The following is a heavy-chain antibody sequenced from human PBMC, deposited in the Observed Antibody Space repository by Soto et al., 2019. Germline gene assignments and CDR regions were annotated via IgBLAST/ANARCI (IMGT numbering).Heavy chain of an antibody. V-gene: IGHV4-28*01. D-gene: IGHD3-22*01. CDR3: ASAKYDDIGYYLDD. Sequence: PSETLSLTCAFSVYSISSSDWWGWIRQPPGKGLEWIGYIYDSGSTYYNPSLKSRVTMSVDRSKNQFSLKLSSVTAVDTAVYYSASAKYDDIGYYLDDWGQGTLVTVSS. CDR2: IYDSGST. CDR1: VYSISSSDW. J-gene: IGHJ4*02.